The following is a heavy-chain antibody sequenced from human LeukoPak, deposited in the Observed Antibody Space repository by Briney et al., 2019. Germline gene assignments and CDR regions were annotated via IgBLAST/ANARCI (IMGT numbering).Heavy chain of an antibody. CDR3: ARDNYDSSGYYFD. D-gene: IGHD3-22*01. CDR2: ISSTGSTT. Sequence: GGSLRLSCAASGFTFSSYEMNWVRQSPGKALEWVSYISSTGSTTHYADSVKGRFTMSRDNAKNSLYMQMNSLRAEDTAVYYCARDNYDSSGYYFDWGQGTLVTVGS. CDR1: GFTFSSYE. J-gene: IGHJ4*02. V-gene: IGHV3-48*03.